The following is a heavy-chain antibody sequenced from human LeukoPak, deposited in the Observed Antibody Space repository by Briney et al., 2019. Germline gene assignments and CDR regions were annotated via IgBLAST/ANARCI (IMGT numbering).Heavy chain of an antibody. CDR1: GGSISSSSYY. Sequence: SETLCLTCTVSGGSISSSSYYWGWIRQPPVKGVEWIGSIYYSGSTYYNPSLKSRVTIAVDTSKNQFSLKLSSVTAADTAVYYCASPGVVVPAAIYYWGQGTLVTVSS. J-gene: IGHJ4*02. V-gene: IGHV4-39*01. D-gene: IGHD2-2*01. CDR3: ASPGVVVPAAIYY. CDR2: IYYSGST.